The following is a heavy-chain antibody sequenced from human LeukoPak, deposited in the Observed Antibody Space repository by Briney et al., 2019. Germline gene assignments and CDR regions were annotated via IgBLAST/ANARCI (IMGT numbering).Heavy chain of an antibody. D-gene: IGHD3-22*01. V-gene: IGHV4-59*01. CDR2: IYYTGST. Sequence: SETLSLTCTVSGGSIRSYYGSWIRQPPGKGLEWIGYIYYTGSTNYNPSLKSRVTISVDTSKNQFSLKLSSVTAADTAVCYCAREGSSGYYFNWFDPWGQGTLVTVSS. CDR1: GGSIRSYY. J-gene: IGHJ5*02. CDR3: AREGSSGYYFNWFDP.